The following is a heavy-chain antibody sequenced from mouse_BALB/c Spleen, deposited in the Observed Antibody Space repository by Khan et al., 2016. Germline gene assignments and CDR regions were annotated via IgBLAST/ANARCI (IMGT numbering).Heavy chain of an antibody. Sequence: QIQLVQSGPELKKPGETVKISCKASGYTFTNYGMNWVKQAPGQGLKWMGWINTYTGEPTYVDDFKGRFAFSLESSASTAYMQSTNLTNEDMATYCCGGDGNYEFVACGGQGALVTVAA. V-gene: IGHV9-1*02. J-gene: IGHJ3*01. D-gene: IGHD2-1*01. CDR2: INTYTGEP. CDR3: GGDGNYEFVAC. CDR1: GYTFTNYG.